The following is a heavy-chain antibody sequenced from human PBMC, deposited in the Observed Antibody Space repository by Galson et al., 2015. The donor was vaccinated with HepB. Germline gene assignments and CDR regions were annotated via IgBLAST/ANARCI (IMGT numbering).Heavy chain of an antibody. CDR3: ARPWYSSSWYDAFDI. Sequence: SVKVSCKASGYTFTSYAMHWVRQAPGQRLERMGWINAGNGNTKYSQKFQGRVTITRDTSASTAYMELSSLRSEDTAVYYCARPWYSSSWYDAFDIWGQGTMVTVSS. J-gene: IGHJ3*02. CDR1: GYTFTSYA. CDR2: INAGNGNT. D-gene: IGHD6-13*01. V-gene: IGHV1-3*01.